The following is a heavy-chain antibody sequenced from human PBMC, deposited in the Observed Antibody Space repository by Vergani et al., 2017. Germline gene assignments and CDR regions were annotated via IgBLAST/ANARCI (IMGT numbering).Heavy chain of an antibody. CDR1: GYTFTSYG. CDR2: INPNSGGT. V-gene: IGHV1-2*02. CDR3: ARDLGYCSSTSCHLNWFDP. J-gene: IGHJ5*02. D-gene: IGHD2-2*01. Sequence: QVQLVQSGAEVKKPGASVKVSCKASGYTFTSYGISWVRQAPGQGLEWMGWINPNSGGTNYAQKFQGRVTMTRDTSISTAYMELSRLRSDDTAVYYCARDLGYCSSTSCHLNWFDPWGQGTLVTVSS.